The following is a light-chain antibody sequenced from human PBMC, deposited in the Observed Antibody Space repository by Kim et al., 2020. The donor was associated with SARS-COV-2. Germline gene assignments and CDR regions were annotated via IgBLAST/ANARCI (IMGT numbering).Light chain of an antibody. CDR3: NSRDNSGDHVV. V-gene: IGLV3-19*01. CDR1: SLRTYY. CDR2: GKN. Sequence: ALGQTVRITCQGDSLRTYYASWFQQESGQAPILVIYGKNNRPSGIPDRFSGSSSGNTASLTVTGAQAVDEADYYCNSRDNSGDHVVFGGGTQLTVL. J-gene: IGLJ2*01.